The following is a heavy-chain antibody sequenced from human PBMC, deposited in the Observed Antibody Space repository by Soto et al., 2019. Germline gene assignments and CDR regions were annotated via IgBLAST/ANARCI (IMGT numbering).Heavy chain of an antibody. J-gene: IGHJ4*02. CDR1: GFIFSNYG. CDR3: AKDVGSAYYGSGAPVDY. V-gene: IGHV3-30*18. Sequence: QVRLVESGGGVVQPGRSLRLSCAASGFIFSNYGMHWVRQAPGKGLEWVALISYDGNNQYYENSVKGRFTISRDNSKNTLYLQMNSLRTEDTDVSYCAKDVGSAYYGSGAPVDYWGQGTLVTVSS. D-gene: IGHD3-10*01. CDR2: ISYDGNNQ.